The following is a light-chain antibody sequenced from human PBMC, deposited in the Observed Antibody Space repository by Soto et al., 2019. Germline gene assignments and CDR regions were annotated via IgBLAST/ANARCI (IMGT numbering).Light chain of an antibody. CDR1: SSDVGGYNY. V-gene: IGLV2-23*02. J-gene: IGLJ1*01. CDR3: CSSGGSPTYV. CDR2: EVS. Sequence: QSALTQPASVSGSPGQSITISCTGTSSDVGGYNYVSWYQQHPDKAPKLMIYEVSNRPSGVSNRFSGSKSGNTASLTISGLKVEDEADYYCCSSGGSPTYVFGTGTKLTVL.